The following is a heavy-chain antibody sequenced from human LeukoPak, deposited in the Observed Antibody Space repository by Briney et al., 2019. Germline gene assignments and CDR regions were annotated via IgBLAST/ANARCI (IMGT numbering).Heavy chain of an antibody. Sequence: SETLSLTCTVSGGSISGYYWSWIRQPPGKGLEWIGYIYYSGSTNYNPSLKSRVTMSVDTSKNQFSLKLSSLTAADTVVYYCARLGRITMIRGTSDYYHSMDVWGQGTTVTVSS. V-gene: IGHV4-59*08. J-gene: IGHJ6*02. CDR3: ARLGRITMIRGTSDYYHSMDV. D-gene: IGHD3-10*01. CDR1: GGSISGYY. CDR2: IYYSGST.